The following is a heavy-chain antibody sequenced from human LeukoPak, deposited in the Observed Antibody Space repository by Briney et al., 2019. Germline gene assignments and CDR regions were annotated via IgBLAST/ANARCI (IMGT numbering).Heavy chain of an antibody. D-gene: IGHD6-13*01. CDR3: ARRQYSGSWYSNYYSYYMDV. CDR2: IIPIFGTA. V-gene: IGHV1-69*13. CDR1: GGTFSSYA. J-gene: IGHJ6*03. Sequence: SVKVSCKASGGTFSSYAISWVRQAPGQGLEWMGGIIPIFGTANYAQKFQGRVTITADECTSTAYMELSSLRSADTAVYYCARRQYSGSWYSNYYSYYMDVWGKGTTVTVSS.